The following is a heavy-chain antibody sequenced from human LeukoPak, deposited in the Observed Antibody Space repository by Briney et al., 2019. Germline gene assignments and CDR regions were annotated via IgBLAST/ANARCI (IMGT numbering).Heavy chain of an antibody. CDR1: GFTFSSYS. D-gene: IGHD2-2*01. CDR2: ISTSSIYI. V-gene: IGHV3-21*01. Sequence: PGGSLRLSCAASGFTFSSYSMNWVRQAPGMGLEWVSSISTSSIYIYYADSVKGRFTISRDNAKNSLYLQMNSLRAEDTAVYYRARGSEVVAAANNWFDPWGQGTLVTVSS. CDR3: ARGSEVVAAANNWFDP. J-gene: IGHJ5*02.